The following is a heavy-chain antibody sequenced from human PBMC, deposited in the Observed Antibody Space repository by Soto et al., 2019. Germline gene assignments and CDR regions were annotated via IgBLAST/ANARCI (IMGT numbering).Heavy chain of an antibody. Sequence: EVQLVESGGGLVQPGGSLRLSCAASGFTVSSNYMSWVRQAPGKGLEWVSVIYSGGSTYYADSVKGRFTISRDNSKNTLYLQMNSLRVEDTAVYYCARDFVVPAAVSVDRYCYYGMDVWGQGTTVTVSS. CDR3: ARDFVVPAAVSVDRYCYYGMDV. CDR2: IYSGGST. CDR1: GFTVSSNY. V-gene: IGHV3-66*01. D-gene: IGHD2-2*01. J-gene: IGHJ6*02.